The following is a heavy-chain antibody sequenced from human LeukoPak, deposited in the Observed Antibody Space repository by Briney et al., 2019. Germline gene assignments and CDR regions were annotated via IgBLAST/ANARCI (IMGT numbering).Heavy chain of an antibody. CDR2: ISSNGGST. V-gene: IGHV3-64*01. D-gene: IGHD6-6*01. J-gene: IGHJ4*02. Sequence: GGSLRLSCAASGFTFSSYAMHWVRQAPGKGLEYVSAISSNGGSTYYANSVKGRFTISRDNSKNTLYLQMGSLRAEDMAVYYCAKDGSIAASHWGQGTLVTVSS. CDR1: GFTFSSYA. CDR3: AKDGSIAASH.